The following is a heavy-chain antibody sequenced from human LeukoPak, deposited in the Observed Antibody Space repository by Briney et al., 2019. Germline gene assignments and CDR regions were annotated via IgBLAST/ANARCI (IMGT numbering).Heavy chain of an antibody. J-gene: IGHJ4*02. CDR1: GGTFSSYA. D-gene: IGHD2-15*01. Sequence: GSSVTVSCKASGGTFSSYAISWVRQAPGQGLEWMGGIIPIFGTANYAQKFQGRVTITADESTSTAYMELSSLRSEDTAVYYCASNSGYDLEDIVVVVAATAFDYWGQGTLVTVSS. V-gene: IGHV1-69*01. CDR3: ASNSGYDLEDIVVVVAATAFDY. CDR2: IIPIFGTA.